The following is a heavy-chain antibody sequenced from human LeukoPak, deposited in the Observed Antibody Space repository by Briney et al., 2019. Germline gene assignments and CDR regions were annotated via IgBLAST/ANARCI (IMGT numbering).Heavy chain of an antibody. V-gene: IGHV4-34*01. D-gene: IGHD3-22*01. CDR2: INHSGST. CDR3: ARLIYYDSSGYLDY. J-gene: IGHJ4*02. CDR1: GRSFSSYY. Sequence: SETLSLTCAVYGRSFSSYYWSWIRQPPGKGLEWIGKINHSGSTNYNPSLKSRVTISVDMSKNQFSLKLSSVTAADTAVYYCARLIYYDSSGYLDYWGQGSLVTVSS.